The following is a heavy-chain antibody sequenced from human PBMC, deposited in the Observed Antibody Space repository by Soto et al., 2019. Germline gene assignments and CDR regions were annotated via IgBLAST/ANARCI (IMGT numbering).Heavy chain of an antibody. Sequence: QVQLVESGGGVVQPGRSLRLSCAASGFTFSSYGMHWVRQAPGKGLEWVAVIWYDGSNENYADSVKGRFTISRDNSKNTLYLQMNSLRAEDTALYYCARDRRGGGWYDYFDYWGQGTLVTVSS. CDR3: ARDRRGGGWYDYFDY. D-gene: IGHD6-19*01. J-gene: IGHJ4*02. CDR1: GFTFSSYG. V-gene: IGHV3-33*01. CDR2: IWYDGSNE.